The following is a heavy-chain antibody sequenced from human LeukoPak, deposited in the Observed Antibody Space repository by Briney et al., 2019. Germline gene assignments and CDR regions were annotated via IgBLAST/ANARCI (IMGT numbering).Heavy chain of an antibody. D-gene: IGHD3-3*01. Sequence: GGSLRLSCAASGFTFSSYAMSWVRQAPGKGLEWVSAISGSGGSTYYADSVKGRLTISRDKSKNTLYLQMNSLRAEDTAVYYCAKDRDYDFWSGYQNWFDPWGEGTLVTVSS. CDR1: GFTFSSYA. V-gene: IGHV3-23*01. CDR2: ISGSGGST. CDR3: AKDRDYDFWSGYQNWFDP. J-gene: IGHJ5*02.